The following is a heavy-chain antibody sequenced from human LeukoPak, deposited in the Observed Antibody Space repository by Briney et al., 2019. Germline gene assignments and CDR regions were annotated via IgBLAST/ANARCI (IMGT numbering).Heavy chain of an antibody. J-gene: IGHJ6*03. CDR2: ISGSGGST. V-gene: IGHV3-23*01. Sequence: GGSLRLSCAASGFTFSSYAMSWVRQAPGKGLEWVSAISGSGGSTYYADSVKGRFTISRDNSQNTLYLQMNSLRSEDTAVYYCAKADENYYYYYYLDVWGKGTTVTVSS. CDR3: AKADENYYYYYYLDV. CDR1: GFTFSSYA.